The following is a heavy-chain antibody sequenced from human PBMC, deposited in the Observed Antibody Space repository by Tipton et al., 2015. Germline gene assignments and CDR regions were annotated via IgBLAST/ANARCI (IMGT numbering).Heavy chain of an antibody. Sequence: LRLSCTVSGDSISSSTYFWGWIRQPPGKGLEWIGSIYFSGSTNYNPSLKSRVTMSVDTSENQFSLELSSVTAADTAVYYCASSYHYGSGRNYWGQGTLVTVSS. CDR2: IYFSGST. D-gene: IGHD3-10*01. CDR1: GDSISSSTYF. CDR3: ASSYHYGSGRNY. J-gene: IGHJ4*02. V-gene: IGHV4-61*05.